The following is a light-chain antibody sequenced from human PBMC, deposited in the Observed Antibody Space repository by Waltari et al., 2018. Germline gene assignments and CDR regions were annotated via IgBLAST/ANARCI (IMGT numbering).Light chain of an antibody. CDR3: QQYDYSSFT. CDR1: QSVTNNY. J-gene: IGKJ2*01. V-gene: IGKV3-20*01. CDR2: GVS. Sequence: IVLTQSPDTLSLSPGERATLSCRASQSVTNNYLAWYQQRPGQAPRLLIYGVSARAIGIPDRFSGSGSGTDFILTISRPEPEDFAVYYCQQYDYSSFTFGQGTRLEIK.